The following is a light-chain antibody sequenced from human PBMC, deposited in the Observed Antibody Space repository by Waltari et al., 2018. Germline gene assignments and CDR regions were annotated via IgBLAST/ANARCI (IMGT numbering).Light chain of an antibody. V-gene: IGLV3-21*02. Sequence: SYVLTQPSSVSVAPGQTASIACGGDNLGHKRLHWYQQRPGQAPVLVVYDSDDRPSGIPDRFSGSNSGSTATLTVSRVGAGDEADYYCQVWDPTSSHWIFGGGTKLTVL. CDR2: DSD. CDR3: QVWDPTSSHWI. CDR1: NLGHKR. J-gene: IGLJ2*01.